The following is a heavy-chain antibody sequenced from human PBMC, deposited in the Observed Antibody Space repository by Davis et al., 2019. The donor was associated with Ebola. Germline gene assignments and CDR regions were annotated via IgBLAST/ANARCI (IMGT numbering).Heavy chain of an antibody. Sequence: MPSETLSLTCTVSGGSISSYYWTWIRQPPGKGLEWIGYISFSGNTNYNPSLRSRVTISVDTSKNQFSLKLRSVAAADTAVYYCARQGWSGYSLRHWLDPWGRGTLVTVSS. V-gene: IGHV4-59*08. CDR1: GGSISSYY. J-gene: IGHJ5*02. CDR2: ISFSGNT. D-gene: IGHD3-3*01. CDR3: ARQGWSGYSLRHWLDP.